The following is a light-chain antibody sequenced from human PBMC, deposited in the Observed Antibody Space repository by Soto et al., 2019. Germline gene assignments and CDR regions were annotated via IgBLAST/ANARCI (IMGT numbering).Light chain of an antibody. CDR1: QSVNSY. CDR2: GAS. Sequence: EIVLTHSPATLSLSPGERAALSCRASQSVNSYLAWYQHKPGQAPRLLIYGASNRATGIPARFSGSGSGTDFTLTISSLEPEDFAVYYCQQRSNWPPPTFGQGTRLEIK. CDR3: QQRSNWPPPT. J-gene: IGKJ5*01. V-gene: IGKV3-11*01.